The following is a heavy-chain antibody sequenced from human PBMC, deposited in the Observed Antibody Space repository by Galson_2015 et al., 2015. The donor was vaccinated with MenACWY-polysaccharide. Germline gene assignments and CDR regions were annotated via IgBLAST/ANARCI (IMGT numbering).Heavy chain of an antibody. CDR2: IIPLMDKA. V-gene: IGHV1-69*02. CDR3: TRADCSGRTCYFAY. J-gene: IGHJ4*02. Sequence: GRIIPLMDKAHYAQRIQDRVTISADKATSTVYMELSSLNSEDTAVYYCTRADCSGRTCYFAYWGQGTLLTVSS. D-gene: IGHD2-15*01.